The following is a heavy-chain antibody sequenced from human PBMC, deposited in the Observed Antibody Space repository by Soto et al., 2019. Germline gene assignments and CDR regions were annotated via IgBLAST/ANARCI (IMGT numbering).Heavy chain of an antibody. Sequence: LSLTCTVSGGSISSGGYYWSWIRQHPGKGLEWIGYIYYSGSTYYNPSLKSRVTISVDTSKNQFSLKLSSVTAADTAVYYCATRAADYDFWSGYYSYYYYMDVWGKGTTVTVSS. CDR2: IYYSGST. D-gene: IGHD3-3*01. CDR3: ATRAADYDFWSGYYSYYYYMDV. J-gene: IGHJ6*03. V-gene: IGHV4-31*03. CDR1: GGSISSGGYY.